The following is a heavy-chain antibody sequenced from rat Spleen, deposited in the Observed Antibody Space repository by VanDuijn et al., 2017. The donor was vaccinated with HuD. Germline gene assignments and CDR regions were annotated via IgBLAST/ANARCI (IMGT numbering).Heavy chain of an antibody. D-gene: IGHD1-11*01. CDR1: GFTLSDYY. Sequence: EVQLVESGGDLVQPGRSLKLSCAASGFTLSDYYMAWVRQAPTKGLEWVATISSDGRRNYYRDSVKGRFTISRDNAKNSLYLQMNSLRSEDTATYYCTRFYGYWGQGVMVTVSS. V-gene: IGHV5S10*01. J-gene: IGHJ2*01. CDR3: TRFYGY. CDR2: ISSDGRRN.